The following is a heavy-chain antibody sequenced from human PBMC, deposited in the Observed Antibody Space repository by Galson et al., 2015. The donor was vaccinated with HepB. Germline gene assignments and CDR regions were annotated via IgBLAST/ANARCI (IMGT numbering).Heavy chain of an antibody. CDR3: ARVPIKVPAAMPPGDY. Sequence: SLRLSCAASGFTFSSYEMNWVRQALGRGLEWVSYISSSGSTIYYADSVKGRFTISRDNAKNSLYLQMNSLRAEDTAVYYCARVPIKVPAAMPPGDYWGQGTLVTVSS. CDR1: GFTFSSYE. D-gene: IGHD2-2*01. J-gene: IGHJ4*02. V-gene: IGHV3-48*03. CDR2: ISSSGSTI.